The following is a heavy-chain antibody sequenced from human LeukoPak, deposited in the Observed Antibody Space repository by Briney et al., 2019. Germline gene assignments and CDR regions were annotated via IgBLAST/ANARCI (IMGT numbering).Heavy chain of an antibody. CDR2: IYYSGST. CDR3: AATFPFYAFDI. V-gene: IGHV4-59*08. CDR1: GGSISSYY. D-gene: IGHD3-16*01. J-gene: IGHJ3*02. Sequence: SETLSLTCTVSGGSISSYYWSWIRQPPGKGLEWIGYIYYSGSTNYNPSLKSRVTISVDTSKNQFSLKLSSVTAADTAVYYCAATFPFYAFDIWGQGTMVTVSS.